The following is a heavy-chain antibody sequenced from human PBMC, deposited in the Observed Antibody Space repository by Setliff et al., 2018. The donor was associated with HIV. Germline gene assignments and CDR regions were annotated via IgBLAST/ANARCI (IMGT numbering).Heavy chain of an antibody. J-gene: IGHJ3*02. CDR3: ARVAYSSSWYVGPAFDI. Sequence: PGGSLRLSCAASGFTFSSYWMNWVRQAPGKGLEWVSAISGSGDSTFYADSVQGRFTISRDNSKNTLYLQMNSLRAEDTAVYYCARVAYSSSWYVGPAFDIWGQGTMVTVSS. CDR2: ISGSGDST. D-gene: IGHD6-13*01. V-gene: IGHV3-23*01. CDR1: GFTFSSYW.